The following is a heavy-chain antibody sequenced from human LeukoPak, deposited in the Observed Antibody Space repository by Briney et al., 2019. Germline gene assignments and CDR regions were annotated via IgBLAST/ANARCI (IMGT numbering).Heavy chain of an antibody. CDR2: IYHTGTM. Sequence: PSETLSLTCAVSGYSLGSGFYCGWVRHPPGRGLEWIVNIYHTGTMFYAASLRRRLTISRDNSKRHFSLTVDSVTAADTAVSYCAPGRYSGSVDYWGQGILVT. V-gene: IGHV4-38-2*01. J-gene: IGHJ4*02. D-gene: IGHD1-26*01. CDR3: APGRYSGSVDY. CDR1: GYSLGSGFY.